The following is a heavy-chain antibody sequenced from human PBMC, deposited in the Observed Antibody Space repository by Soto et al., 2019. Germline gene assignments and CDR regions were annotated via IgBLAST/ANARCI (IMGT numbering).Heavy chain of an antibody. CDR2: IYYTGVT. V-gene: IGHV4-59*01. CDR1: GDSFSSYY. D-gene: IGHD2-21*02. J-gene: IGHJ5*02. Sequence: ASETLSLTCAVSGDSFSSYYWSWIRQPPGKGLEWIGYIYYTGVTSYNPSLKTRVTISVDTSKNQFSLKLSSVTAADTAVYYCARDRTASWFDPWGQGTLVTVSS. CDR3: ARDRTASWFDP.